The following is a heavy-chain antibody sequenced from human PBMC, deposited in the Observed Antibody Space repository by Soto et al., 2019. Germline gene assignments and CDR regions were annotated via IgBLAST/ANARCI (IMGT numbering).Heavy chain of an antibody. V-gene: IGHV4-34*02. J-gene: IGHJ3*02. CDR1: GGSFSDYY. CDR2: INHSGST. CDR3: VRGRAFMSRVAFDI. D-gene: IGHD1-26*01. Sequence: QVQLQQRGAGLLKPSETLSLTCAVLGGSFSDYYWTWIRQPPGKGLEWIGEINHSGSTSYNPSHKSRLTLSVETSTKEFSLNLSSVTAADTAAYHCVRGRAFMSRVAFDIWGQGTMVTVSS.